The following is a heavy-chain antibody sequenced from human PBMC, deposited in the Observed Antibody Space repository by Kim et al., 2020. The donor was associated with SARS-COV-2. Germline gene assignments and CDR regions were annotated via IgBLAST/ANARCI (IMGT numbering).Heavy chain of an antibody. J-gene: IGHJ6*03. V-gene: IGHV4-34*01. CDR2: SNHSGST. Sequence: SETLSLTCSVGGGSFSGYSWSWIRQPPGKGLEWLGESNHSGSTNYNPSLKSRVSISLDTSKNHFSLNLRSVTAADTAVYFCAGVNVHTNTGSLKFSSYYYMDVWGKGTTVTVSS. D-gene: IGHD7-27*01. CDR3: AGVNVHTNTGSLKFSSYYYMDV. CDR1: GGSFSGYS.